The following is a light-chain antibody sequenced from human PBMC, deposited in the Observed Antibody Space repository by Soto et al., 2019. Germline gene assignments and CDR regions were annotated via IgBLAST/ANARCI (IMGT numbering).Light chain of an antibody. V-gene: IGKV3-11*01. CDR2: DAS. CDR1: QSVSSY. CDR3: QQPST. J-gene: IGKJ1*01. Sequence: EIVLTQSPATLSLSPGERATLSCRASQSVSSYLAWYQQKPGQAPRLLIYDASNRATGIPARFSGSGSGTDFTLTISSLEPEDFAVYYCQQPSTFGKGT.